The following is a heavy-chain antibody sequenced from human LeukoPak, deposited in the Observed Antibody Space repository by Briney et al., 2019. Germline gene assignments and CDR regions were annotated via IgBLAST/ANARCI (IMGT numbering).Heavy chain of an antibody. CDR2: INPDSGGT. Sequence: ASVKVSCKASGYTFSGYYMHWVRQAPGQGLEWMGWINPDSGGTNYAQKFQGRVTMTRDTSISTAYMEVSSLRAEDTAIYYCAKAVGSSGYFSRDAFDIWGQGTVVTVSS. CDR1: GYTFSGYY. CDR3: AKAVGSSGYFSRDAFDI. J-gene: IGHJ3*02. V-gene: IGHV1-2*02. D-gene: IGHD3-22*01.